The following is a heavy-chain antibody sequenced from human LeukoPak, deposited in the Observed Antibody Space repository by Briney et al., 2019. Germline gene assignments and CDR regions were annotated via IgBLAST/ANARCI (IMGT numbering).Heavy chain of an antibody. V-gene: IGHV4-39*07. CDR3: ARGGRGSTIFGVVTYYYYYMDV. Sequence: SETLSLTCTVSGGSISSSNYYWGWIRQPPGKGLEWIGSIYNSGSTDCNPSLKSRVTLSVDTSKNQFSLKLSSVTAADTAVYYCARGGRGSTIFGVVTYYYYYMDVWGKGTTVTVSS. CDR1: GGSISSSNYY. J-gene: IGHJ6*03. D-gene: IGHD3-3*01. CDR2: IYNSGST.